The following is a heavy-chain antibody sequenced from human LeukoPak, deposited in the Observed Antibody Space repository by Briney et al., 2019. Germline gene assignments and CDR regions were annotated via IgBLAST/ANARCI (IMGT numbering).Heavy chain of an antibody. D-gene: IGHD6-13*01. CDR2: IIPIFGTA. CDR1: GYTFTSYD. Sequence: ASVKVSCKASGYTFTSYDINWVRQATGQGLEWMGGIIPIFGTANYAQKFQGRVTITADKSTSTAYMELSSLRSEDTAVYYCARARIAAAGDDAFDIWGQGTMVTVSS. J-gene: IGHJ3*02. CDR3: ARARIAAAGDDAFDI. V-gene: IGHV1-69*06.